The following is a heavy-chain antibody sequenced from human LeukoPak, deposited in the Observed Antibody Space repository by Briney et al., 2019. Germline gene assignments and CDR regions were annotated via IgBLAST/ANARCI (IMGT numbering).Heavy chain of an antibody. D-gene: IGHD6-19*01. CDR1: GASTSSHY. V-gene: IGHV4-59*04. CDR2: IYYSGST. Sequence: SETLSLTCTVSGASTSSHYWSWIRQPPGKGLEWIASIYYSGSTYYNPSLKSRVTMSVDTSKNQFSLKLSSVTAADTAVYYCARLVGTASYYFDFWGQGTLVTVSS. J-gene: IGHJ4*02. CDR3: ARLVGTASYYFDF.